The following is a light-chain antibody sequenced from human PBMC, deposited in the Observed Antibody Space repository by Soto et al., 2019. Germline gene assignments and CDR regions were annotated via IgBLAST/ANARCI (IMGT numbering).Light chain of an antibody. CDR2: EGS. Sequence: QSALTQPASVSGSPGQSITISCTGSNSDVGSYNLVSWYQQHPGQAPKLMIYEGSKRPSGVSNRLSGSKSGNTASLTISGLQAEDEADYYCCSYAGSSDLLFGGGTKVTVL. V-gene: IGLV2-23*01. CDR1: NSDVGSYNL. CDR3: CSYAGSSDLL. J-gene: IGLJ2*01.